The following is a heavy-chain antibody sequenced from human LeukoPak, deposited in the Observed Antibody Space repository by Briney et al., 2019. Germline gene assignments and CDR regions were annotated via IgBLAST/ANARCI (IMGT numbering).Heavy chain of an antibody. CDR3: ARDRPYGSVDDVVDP. Sequence: ASVNVSCKASGYTFTSYRSSWVRQAPGQGLEGMGWISAYNGNTNYAQKLQGRVTMTTDTSTSTAYMELRSLRSDDTAVYYCARDRPYGSVDDVVDPWGQGTLVTVSS. CDR2: ISAYNGNT. CDR1: GYTFTSYR. D-gene: IGHD3-10*01. J-gene: IGHJ5*02. V-gene: IGHV1-18*01.